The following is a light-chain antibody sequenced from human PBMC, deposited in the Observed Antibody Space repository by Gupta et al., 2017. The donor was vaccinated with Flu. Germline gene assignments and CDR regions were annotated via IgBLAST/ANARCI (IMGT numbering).Light chain of an antibody. CDR3: QQYTNWPSFT. Sequence: EIVMTQSPATLSVSPGKRATLSCRASQSVSSNLAWYQQKRGQAPRLIIYGASTRATGIPARFSGSGYGTELTLTISSRQSEDFAVYYCQQYTNWPSFTFGHGTKVDIK. J-gene: IGKJ3*01. CDR1: QSVSSN. CDR2: GAS. V-gene: IGKV3D-15*01.